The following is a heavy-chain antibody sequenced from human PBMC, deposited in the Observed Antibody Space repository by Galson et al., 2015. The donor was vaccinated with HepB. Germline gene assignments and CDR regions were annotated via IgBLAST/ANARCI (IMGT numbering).Heavy chain of an antibody. Sequence: SVKVSCKASGYTFTSYYMHWVRQAPGQGLEWMGIINPSGGSTSYAQKFQGRVTMTRDTSTSTVYMELSSLRSEDTAVYYCARDRAVSDYDILTGYYPFDYWGQGTLVTVSS. V-gene: IGHV1-46*01. D-gene: IGHD3-9*01. CDR1: GYTFTSYY. CDR2: INPSGGST. CDR3: ARDRAVSDYDILTGYYPFDY. J-gene: IGHJ4*02.